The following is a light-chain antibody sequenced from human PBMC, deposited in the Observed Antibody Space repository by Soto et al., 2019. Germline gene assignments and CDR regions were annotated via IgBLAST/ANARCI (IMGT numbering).Light chain of an antibody. CDR3: CSYSGRYTSV. V-gene: IGLV2-11*01. Sequence: LTQPRSVSGSPGQSVTISCTGTSSDVGGFSYVSWYQQYPGKAPKLILYDVSQRPSGVPDRFSGSKSGNTASLTISGLLAEDEAVFYCCSYSGRYTSVFGTGTKVTVL. CDR1: SSDVGGFSY. J-gene: IGLJ1*01. CDR2: DVS.